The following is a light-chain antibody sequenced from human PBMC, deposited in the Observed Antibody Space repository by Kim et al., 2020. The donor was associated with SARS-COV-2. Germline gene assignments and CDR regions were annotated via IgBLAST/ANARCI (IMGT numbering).Light chain of an antibody. CDR1: ATISSDY. Sequence: EIVLTQSPGTLSLSPGERATLSCRTSATISSDYVAWYRHKPGQAPRLLIYGASTRATGIPERFSGSGSGTDFTLTISRLEPEDFAVYYCQQYDPSFPYTFGQGTKLEI. V-gene: IGKV3-20*01. CDR2: GAS. CDR3: QQYDPSFPYT. J-gene: IGKJ2*01.